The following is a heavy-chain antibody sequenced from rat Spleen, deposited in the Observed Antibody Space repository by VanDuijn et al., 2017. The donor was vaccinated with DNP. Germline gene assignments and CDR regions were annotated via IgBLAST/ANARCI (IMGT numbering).Heavy chain of an antibody. CDR1: GFSLTTYN. Sequence: QVQLKESGPGLVQPSQTLSLTCTVAGFSLTTYNVHWVRQPPGKGLEWMGTMWSGGTTDYNPAFKSRLSISRDTSESQVFLKMNSLQTEDSAIYFCSRTGSYKLGYYFDYWGQGVMVTASS. CDR2: MWSGGTT. J-gene: IGHJ2*01. V-gene: IGHV2-1*01. CDR3: SRTGSYKLGYYFDY. D-gene: IGHD1-4*01.